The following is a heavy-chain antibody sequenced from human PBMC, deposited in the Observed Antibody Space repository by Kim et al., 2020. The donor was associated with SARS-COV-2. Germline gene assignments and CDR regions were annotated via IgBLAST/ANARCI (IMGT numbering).Heavy chain of an antibody. D-gene: IGHD3-10*02. J-gene: IGHJ4*02. V-gene: IGHV1-18*01. CDR2: T. CDR3: ARFVRGVIFFDF. Sequence: TKYAQSLQGRVPVPRDTATTTAYMELRSLRSDDTAVYYCARFVRGVIFFDFWGLGTLVTVSS.